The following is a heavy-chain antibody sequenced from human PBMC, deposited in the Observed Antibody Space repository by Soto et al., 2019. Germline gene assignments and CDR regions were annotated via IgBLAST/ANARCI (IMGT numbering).Heavy chain of an antibody. CDR1: GSTFSNAW. Sequence: GGSLRLSCAASGSTFSNAWMNWVRQAPGKGLEWIGRIKTKVDGGTAEYAAPVKVRFTISRDDSKNTLYIQMNSLKVGDTAVYYCTTDFSLVSDYWGQGTLVTVSS. J-gene: IGHJ4*02. V-gene: IGHV3-15*01. CDR2: IKTKVDGGTA. D-gene: IGHD2-8*01. CDR3: TTDFSLVSDY.